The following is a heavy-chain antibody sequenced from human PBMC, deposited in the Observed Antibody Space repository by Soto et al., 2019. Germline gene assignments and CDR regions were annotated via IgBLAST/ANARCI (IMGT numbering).Heavy chain of an antibody. V-gene: IGHV1-46*01. CDR1: GYTFTSYY. J-gene: IGHJ3*02. CDR2: INPSGGST. CDR3: ARDEIVVVITTWHAFDI. D-gene: IGHD3-22*01. Sequence: ASVRVSCKASGYTFTSYYMHWVLQAPGQGLEWMGIINPSGGSTSYAQKFQGRVTMTRDTSTSTVYMELSSLRSEDTAVYYCARDEIVVVITTWHAFDIWGQGTMVTVSS.